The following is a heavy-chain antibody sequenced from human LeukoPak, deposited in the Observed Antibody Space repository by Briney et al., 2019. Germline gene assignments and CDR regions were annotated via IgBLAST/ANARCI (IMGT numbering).Heavy chain of an antibody. Sequence: PSETLSLTCTVSGGSISNYYWSWIRQPPGKRLEWIGYVSDSGSTNYNPSFKSRVTISVDTSKNQFSLKLSSVTAADTAVYYCARWEYCGGDCYPAAFDYWGQGTLVTVSS. D-gene: IGHD2-21*02. CDR1: GGSISNYY. V-gene: IGHV4-59*01. CDR3: ARWEYCGGDCYPAAFDY. J-gene: IGHJ4*02. CDR2: VSDSGST.